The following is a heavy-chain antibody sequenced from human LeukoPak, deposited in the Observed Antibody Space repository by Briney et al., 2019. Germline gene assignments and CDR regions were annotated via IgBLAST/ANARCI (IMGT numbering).Heavy chain of an antibody. CDR3: ARDRWYSSSSDLSFSPNSFDP. V-gene: IGHV3-7*01. CDR1: GFTFSDYW. CDR2: IKQDGSEK. D-gene: IGHD6-6*01. J-gene: IGHJ5*02. Sequence: GGSLRLSCAASGFTFSDYWMSCVRQAPGKGLEWVANIKQDGSEKYYVDSVKGRFTISRDNAKRSLYLQMNSLRAEDTAVYYCARDRWYSSSSDLSFSPNSFDPWGQGTLVTVSS.